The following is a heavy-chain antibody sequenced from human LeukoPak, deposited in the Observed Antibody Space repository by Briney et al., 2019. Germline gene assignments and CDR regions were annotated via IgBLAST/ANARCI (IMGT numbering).Heavy chain of an antibody. V-gene: IGHV1-69*05. D-gene: IGHD6-6*01. J-gene: IGHJ4*02. CDR3: ARAVVEYSSSFYFDY. Sequence: SVKVSCKASGGTFSSNAISWVRQAPGQGLEWMGGIIPIFGTANYAQKFQGRVTITTDESTSTAYMELSSLRSEDTAVYYCARAVVEYSSSFYFDYWGQGTLVTVSS. CDR1: GGTFSSNA. CDR2: IIPIFGTA.